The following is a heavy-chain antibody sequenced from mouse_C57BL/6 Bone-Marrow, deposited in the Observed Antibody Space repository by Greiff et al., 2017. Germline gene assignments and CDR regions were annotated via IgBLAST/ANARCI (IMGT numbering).Heavy chain of an antibody. CDR2: LYPGNSDT. D-gene: IGHD1-1*01. J-gene: IGHJ1*03. CDR1: GYTFTSYW. CDR3: TRREATVVATRAYWYFDV. V-gene: IGHV1-5*01. Sequence: EVQLVESGTVLARPGASVKMSCKTSGYTFTSYWMHWVKQRPGQGLEWIGALYPGNSDTSYNQKFKGKAKLTAVPSASTAYLELSGQTNENSAVYDCTRREATVVATRAYWYFDVWGTGTTGTVSS.